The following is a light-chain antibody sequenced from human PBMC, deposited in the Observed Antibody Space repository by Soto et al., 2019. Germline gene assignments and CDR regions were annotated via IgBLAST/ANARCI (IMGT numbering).Light chain of an antibody. CDR3: SSYAGSSNV. J-gene: IGLJ1*01. V-gene: IGLV1-40*01. CDR1: SSNIGADYD. Sequence: QSVLTQPPSVSGAPGQRVTVSCTGSSSNIGADYDVHWYQQLPGTAPQLLIYGNNNRPSGVPDRFSGSKSGTSASLAVTGLQAEDEADYYCSSYAGSSNVFGTGTKLTVL. CDR2: GNN.